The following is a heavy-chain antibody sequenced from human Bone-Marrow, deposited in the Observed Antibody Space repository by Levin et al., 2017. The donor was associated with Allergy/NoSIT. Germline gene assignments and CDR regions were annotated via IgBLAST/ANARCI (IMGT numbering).Heavy chain of an antibody. CDR1: GFTFSSYW. V-gene: IGHV3-7*03. D-gene: IGHD3-3*01. CDR3: AREHSARITIFGVVIIAHDAFDI. Sequence: GGSLRLSCAASGFTFSSYWMSWVRQAPGKGLEWVANIKQDGSEKYYVDSVKGRFTISRDNAKNSLYLQMNSLRAEDTAVYYCAREHSARITIFGVVIIAHDAFDIWGQGTMVTVSS. CDR2: IKQDGSEK. J-gene: IGHJ3*02.